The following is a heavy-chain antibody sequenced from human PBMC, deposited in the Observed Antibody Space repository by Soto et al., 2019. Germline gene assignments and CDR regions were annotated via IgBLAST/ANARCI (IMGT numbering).Heavy chain of an antibody. J-gene: IGHJ4*02. D-gene: IGHD6-19*01. CDR2: INCGSGNT. CDR1: GYNFTTYV. V-gene: IGHV1-3*01. CDR3: ARGYTSGWTFGF. Sequence: QVQLVQSGAEVKQPWASASVSCKASGYNFTTYVVHWLRQAPGPGPEWMGWINCGSGNTVYSQKFQGRVTFTRDTSARTAYMDLNSLTSGDTAVYYCARGYTSGWTFGFWSRGTLVTVSS.